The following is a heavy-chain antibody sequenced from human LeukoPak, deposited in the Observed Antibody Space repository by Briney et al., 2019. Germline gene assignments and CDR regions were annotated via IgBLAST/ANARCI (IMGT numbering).Heavy chain of an antibody. CDR3: ARRSLITMVRGVNDY. CDR1: GGPISSYY. D-gene: IGHD3-10*01. Sequence: SETLSLTCTVSGGPISSYYWSWIRQPPGKGLEWIGEINHSGSTNYNPSLKSRVTISVDTSKNQFSLKLSSVTAADTAVYYCARRSLITMVRGVNDYWGQGTLVTVSS. CDR2: INHSGST. J-gene: IGHJ4*02. V-gene: IGHV4-34*01.